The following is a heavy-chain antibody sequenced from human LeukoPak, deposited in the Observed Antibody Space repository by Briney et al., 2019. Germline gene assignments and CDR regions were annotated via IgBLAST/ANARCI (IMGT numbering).Heavy chain of an antibody. Sequence: SETLSLACTVSGVSIRSYYWSWIRQPPGKGLEWIGYIYISGNTNYDPSLRSRVTMSGDTSKNQVSLKVRSVTAADTAVYFCARHLEYVADGFDMWGQGSMVTVSS. CDR3: ARHLEYVADGFDM. V-gene: IGHV4-4*09. D-gene: IGHD3-3*01. CDR2: IYISGNT. CDR1: GVSIRSYY. J-gene: IGHJ3*02.